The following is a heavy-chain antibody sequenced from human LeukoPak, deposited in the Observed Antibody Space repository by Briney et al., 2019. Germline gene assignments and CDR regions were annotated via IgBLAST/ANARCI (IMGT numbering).Heavy chain of an antibody. Sequence: SETLSLTCTVSGGSISSNTYYWGWIRQPPGKGLEWIGSIHSSGNTYYNPSLKSRVAISVDTSRNQFSLKLNSVTAADTALYYCARRGEGYSSTSYFFDYWGQGSLVTVSS. CDR2: IHSSGNT. CDR3: ARRGEGYSSTSYFFDY. D-gene: IGHD6-13*01. CDR1: GGSISSNTYY. J-gene: IGHJ4*02. V-gene: IGHV4-39*01.